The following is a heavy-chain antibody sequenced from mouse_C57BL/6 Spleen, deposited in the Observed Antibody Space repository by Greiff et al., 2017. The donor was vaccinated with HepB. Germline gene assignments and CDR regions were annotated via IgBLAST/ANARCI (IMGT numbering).Heavy chain of an antibody. CDR2: ISDGGSYT. CDR1: GFTFSSYA. V-gene: IGHV5-4*01. J-gene: IGHJ1*03. CDR3: ARDPHYYGSSFGV. D-gene: IGHD1-1*01. Sequence: EVKLMESGGGLVKPGGSLKLSCAASGFTFSSYAMSWVRQTPEKRLEWVATISDGGSYTYYPDNVKGRFTISRDNAKNNLYLQMSHLKSEDTAMYYWARDPHYYGSSFGVWGTGTRVTVAA.